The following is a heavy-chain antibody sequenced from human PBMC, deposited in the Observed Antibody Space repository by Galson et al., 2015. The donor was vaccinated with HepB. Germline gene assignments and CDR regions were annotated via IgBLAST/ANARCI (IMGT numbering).Heavy chain of an antibody. Sequence: SVKVSCKASGGTFSSYAISWVRQAPGQGLEWMGGIIPIFGTANYAQKFQGRVTITADEYTSTAYMELGSLRSEDTAVYYCARVVNYGERGCFDYWGQVTLVTVSS. J-gene: IGHJ4*02. CDR3: ARVVNYGERGCFDY. CDR1: GGTFSSYA. V-gene: IGHV1-69*13. CDR2: IIPIFGTA. D-gene: IGHD4-17*01.